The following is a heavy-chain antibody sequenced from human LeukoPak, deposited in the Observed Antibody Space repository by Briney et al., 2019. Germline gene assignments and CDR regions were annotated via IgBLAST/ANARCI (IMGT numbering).Heavy chain of an antibody. J-gene: IGHJ3*02. CDR3: ARDHFTWGTTAYAFDI. CDR2: ISWNSGSI. CDR1: GFSFDDNA. Sequence: GRSLRLSCAASGFSFDDNAMHWVRQAPGKGLEWVSGISWNSGSIGYADSVKGRFTVSRDNAKNSLYLQMNSLRAEDTAVYYCARDHFTWGTTAYAFDIWGQGTMVTVSS. D-gene: IGHD3-16*01. V-gene: IGHV3-9*01.